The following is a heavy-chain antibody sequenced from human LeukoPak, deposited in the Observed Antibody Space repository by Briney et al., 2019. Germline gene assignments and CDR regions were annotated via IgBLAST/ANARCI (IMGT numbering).Heavy chain of an antibody. V-gene: IGHV3-49*03. CDR2: IRSKAYGGTT. J-gene: IGHJ4*02. D-gene: IGHD3-9*01. Sequence: PGGSLRLSCAASGFTFSTYWMTWFRQAPGKGLEWVGFIRSKAYGGTTEYAASVKGRFTISRDDSKSIAYLQMNSLKTEDTAVYYCTRDLITRAQTRYDILTGYYPDYFDCWGQGTLVTVSS. CDR3: TRDLITRAQTRYDILTGYYPDYFDC. CDR1: GFTFSTYW.